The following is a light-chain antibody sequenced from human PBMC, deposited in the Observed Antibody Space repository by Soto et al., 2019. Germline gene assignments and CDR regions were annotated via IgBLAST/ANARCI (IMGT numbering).Light chain of an antibody. CDR2: SSS. CDR3: QQTYNTPIS. V-gene: IGKV1-39*01. J-gene: IGKJ5*01. CDR1: QTINNN. Sequence: DIEMTQSPSSLSASVGDRVTISCQTSQTINNNLNWYQQRPGKAPKLLIYSSSSLMSGVPPRFSGSGSETEFSLTISSLQPEDFATCFCQQTYNTPISFGLGTRLDIK.